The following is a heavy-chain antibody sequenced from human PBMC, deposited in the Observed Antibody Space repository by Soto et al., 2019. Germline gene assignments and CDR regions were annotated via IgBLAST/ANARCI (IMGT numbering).Heavy chain of an antibody. J-gene: IGHJ4*02. CDR2: ISSSGSTI. CDR1: GFTFSSYS. D-gene: IGHD2-15*01. V-gene: IGHV3-48*04. CDR3: ARDSRYCSGGSCYLFDY. Sequence: GGSLRLSCAASGFTFSSYSMNWVRQAPGKGLEWVSYISSSGSTIYYADSVKGRFTISRDNAKKSLYLQMNSLRAEDTAVYYCARDSRYCSGGSCYLFDYWGQGTLVTVSS.